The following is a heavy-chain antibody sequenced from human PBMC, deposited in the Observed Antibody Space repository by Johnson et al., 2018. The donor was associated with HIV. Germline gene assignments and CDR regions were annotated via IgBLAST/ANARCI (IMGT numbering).Heavy chain of an antibody. CDR2: ISYDGSNK. J-gene: IGHJ3*02. CDR3: TAFGGDAFDI. V-gene: IGHV3-30-3*01. Sequence: QVQLVESGGGVVQPGRSLRLSCAASGFTFSSYAMHWVRQAPGKGLEWVAVISYDGSNKYYADSVKGRFTISRDNSKNTLYLQMNSLKSEDTGVYFCTAFGGDAFDIWGQGTMVTVSS. D-gene: IGHD3-3*01. CDR1: GFTFSSYA.